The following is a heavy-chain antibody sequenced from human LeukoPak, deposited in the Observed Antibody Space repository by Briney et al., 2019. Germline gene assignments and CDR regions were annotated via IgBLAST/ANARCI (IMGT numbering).Heavy chain of an antibody. CDR2: IYYSGST. J-gene: IGHJ5*02. CDR3: ARSSIYSSRGWFDP. D-gene: IGHD6-13*01. V-gene: IGHV4-39*07. CDR1: GGSISSSSYY. Sequence: SETLSLTCTVSGGSISSSSYYWGWIRQPPGKGLEWIGSIYYSGSTYYNPSLKSRVTISVDTSKNQFSLKLSSVTAADTAVYYCARSSIYSSRGWFDPWGQGTLVTVSS.